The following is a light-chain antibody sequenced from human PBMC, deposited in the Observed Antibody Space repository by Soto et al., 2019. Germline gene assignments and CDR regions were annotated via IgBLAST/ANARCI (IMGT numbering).Light chain of an antibody. V-gene: IGKV3-11*01. CDR2: DAS. CDR1: QSVRSS. J-gene: IGKJ4*01. Sequence: EFVLTQFPATLSLSPGERATLSCRASQSVRSSLAWYQQKPGQAPRLLIYDASNRATGIPARFSGSGSGTDFTLTISSLEPEDFAVYYCQQRSSWLLTFGGGTKVEIK. CDR3: QQRSSWLLT.